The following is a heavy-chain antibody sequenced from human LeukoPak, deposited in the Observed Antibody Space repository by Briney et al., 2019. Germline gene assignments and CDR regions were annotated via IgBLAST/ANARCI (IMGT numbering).Heavy chain of an antibody. CDR1: GFTISDHY. CDR3: ASFVVG. J-gene: IGHJ4*02. Sequence: EGSLRLSCAASGFTISDHYMDWVRQAPGKGLEWVGRTRNKANSYTTEYTASVKGRFTISRDDSKNSLYLQMNSLKTEDTAVYYCASFVVGWGQGTLVTVSS. D-gene: IGHD2-15*01. CDR2: TRNKANSYTT. V-gene: IGHV3-72*01.